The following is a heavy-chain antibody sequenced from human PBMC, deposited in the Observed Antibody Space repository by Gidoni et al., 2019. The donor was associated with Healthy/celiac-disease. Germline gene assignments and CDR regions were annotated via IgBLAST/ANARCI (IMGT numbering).Heavy chain of an antibody. J-gene: IGHJ5*02. D-gene: IGHD3-3*01. CDR1: GYTFTSYG. V-gene: IGHV1-18*01. CDR3: ARDHFRDYDFWSGYQMENNWFDP. Sequence: VSCKASGYTFTSYGISWVRQAPGQGLEWMGWISAYNGNTNYAQKLQGRVTMTTDTSTSTAYMELRSLRSDDTAVYYCARDHFRDYDFWSGYQMENNWFDPWGQGTLVTVSS. CDR2: ISAYNGNT.